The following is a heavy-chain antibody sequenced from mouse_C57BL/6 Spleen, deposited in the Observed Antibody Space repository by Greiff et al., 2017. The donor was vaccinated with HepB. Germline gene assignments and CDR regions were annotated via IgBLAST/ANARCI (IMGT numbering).Heavy chain of an antibody. J-gene: IGHJ2*01. CDR2: INPNNGGT. CDR1: GYTFTDYY. V-gene: IGHV1-26*01. CDR3: ARGGDYFDY. Sequence: VQLQQSGPELVKPGASVKISCKASGYTFTDYYMNWVKQSHGKSLEWIGDINPNNGGTSYNQKFKGKATLTVDKSSSTAYMELSSLTSEDSAVYYCARGGDYFDYWGQGTTLTVSS.